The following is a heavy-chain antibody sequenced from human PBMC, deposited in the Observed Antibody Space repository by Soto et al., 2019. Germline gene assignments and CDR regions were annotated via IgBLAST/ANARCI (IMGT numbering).Heavy chain of an antibody. CDR1: DDSINSDKYY. Sequence: QLQLQESGPGLVKPSETLSLTCSVSDDSINSDKYYCCWIRQPAGKGLEWVGSIYYRGNAYYNPSLRIRVPYSQAKPKSRSSRRLNSVPPPAPAVYFCARLEGLATITHSFDFWGPGALVTVSS. J-gene: IGHJ4*02. CDR2: IYYRGNA. V-gene: IGHV4-39*01. D-gene: IGHD5-12*01. CDR3: ARLEGLATITHSFDF.